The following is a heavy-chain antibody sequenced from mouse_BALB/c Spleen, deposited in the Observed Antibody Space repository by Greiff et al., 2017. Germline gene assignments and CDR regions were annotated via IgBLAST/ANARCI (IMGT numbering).Heavy chain of an antibody. CDR2: IDPANGNT. V-gene: IGHV14-3*02. J-gene: IGHJ4*01. Sequence: VQLKQSGAELVKPGASVKLSCTASGFNIKDTYMHWVKQRPEQGLEWIGRIDPANGNTKYDPKFQGKATITADTSSNTAYLQLSSLTSEDTAVYYCASFLPYYAMDYWGQGTSVTVSS. CDR1: GFNIKDTY. CDR3: ASFLPYYAMDY.